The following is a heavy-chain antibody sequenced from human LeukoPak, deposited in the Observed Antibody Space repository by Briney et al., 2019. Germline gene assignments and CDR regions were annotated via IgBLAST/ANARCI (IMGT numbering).Heavy chain of an antibody. CDR2: ICSGGAT. J-gene: IGHJ4*02. V-gene: IGHV3-66*01. Sequence: GGSLRLSGPASGFPVSSSEMGWVRQAQGRGLAWVSVICSGGATYYPDSVKARFIISRDLSKNTLFLQMHDLRAEDTAVYYCAKIAVAYFDYWGQGTLVTVSS. CDR3: AKIAVAYFDY. CDR1: GFPVSSSE. D-gene: IGHD6-19*01.